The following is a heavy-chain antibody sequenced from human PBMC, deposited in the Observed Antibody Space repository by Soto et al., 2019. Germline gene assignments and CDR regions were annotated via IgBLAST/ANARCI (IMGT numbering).Heavy chain of an antibody. CDR2: ISYDGSNK. Sequence: GGSLRLSCAASGFTFSSYAMHWVRQAPGKGLEWVAVISYDGSNKYYADSVKGRFTISRDNSKNTLYLQMNSLRAEDTAVYYCARKDWFDAWGQGTLVTVSS. CDR3: ARKDWFDA. J-gene: IGHJ5*02. CDR1: GFTFSSYA. V-gene: IGHV3-30-3*01.